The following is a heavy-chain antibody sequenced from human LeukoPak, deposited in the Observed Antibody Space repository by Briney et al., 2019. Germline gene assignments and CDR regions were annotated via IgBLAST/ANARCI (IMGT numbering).Heavy chain of an antibody. Sequence: SETLSLTCTVSDDSITIYYWTWIRQPPGKGLEWIGYIDHTGSTNYNPSLNSRVTISRDTSKNHFSLELTSATAADTAVYYCARDRSGDGYNDYWGQGTLVTVSS. V-gene: IGHV4-59*01. J-gene: IGHJ4*02. CDR3: ARDRSGDGYNDY. CDR1: DDSITIYY. CDR2: IDHTGST. D-gene: IGHD5-24*01.